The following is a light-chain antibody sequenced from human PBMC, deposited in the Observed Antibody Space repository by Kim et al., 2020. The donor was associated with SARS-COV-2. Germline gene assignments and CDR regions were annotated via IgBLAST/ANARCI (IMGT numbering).Light chain of an antibody. CDR3: SSRDSSGEG. Sequence: SVAVGQPVRLTCQGDSLRRYYSSWYQQKPGQAHVLGIYGKNKRPSGNPDRFSGSSTGNTASLTVTGAQAEDETDYYCSSRDSSGEGFGGGTQLTV. V-gene: IGLV3-19*01. J-gene: IGLJ2*01. CDR2: GKN. CDR1: SLRRYY.